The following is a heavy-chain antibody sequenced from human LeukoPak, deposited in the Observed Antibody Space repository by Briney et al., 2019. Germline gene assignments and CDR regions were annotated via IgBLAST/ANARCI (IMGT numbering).Heavy chain of an antibody. D-gene: IGHD6-19*01. CDR1: GYRFTTDMYT. J-gene: IGHJ4*02. CDR2: INAGNGNT. CDR3: ARDSDSSGWSWVY. Sequence: ASVKVSCKASGYRFTTDMYTIHWLRQAPGHRLEWMGWINAGNGNTKYSQKFQGRVTITGDTSARTVYMEVSSLVSEDSAVYYCARDSDSSGWSWVYWGQGTLVTVSS. V-gene: IGHV1-3*01.